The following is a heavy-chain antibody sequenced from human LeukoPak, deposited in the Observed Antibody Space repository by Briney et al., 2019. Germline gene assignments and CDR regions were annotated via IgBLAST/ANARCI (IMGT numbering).Heavy chain of an antibody. CDR1: GYNFVGYY. V-gene: IGHV1-2*06. Sequence: ASVKVSCKGSGYNFVGYYIHWVRQVPGQGLEWMGRINPRDGETSFAQKFQGRVTMTRDTPTSTVYMELSSLRSDDTAVYYCVRDNSIADRGWWFDPWGKGTLVTVSS. CDR3: VRDNSIADRGWWFDP. CDR2: INPRDGET. D-gene: IGHD1-14*01. J-gene: IGHJ5*02.